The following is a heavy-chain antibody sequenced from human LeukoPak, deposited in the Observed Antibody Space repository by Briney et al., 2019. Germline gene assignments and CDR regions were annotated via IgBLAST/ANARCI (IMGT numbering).Heavy chain of an antibody. CDR1: GFSFSTSW. CDR2: INPDYSGT. V-gene: IGHV3-74*01. D-gene: IGHD5-24*01. CDR3: AIPPDGLANAFDI. J-gene: IGHJ3*02. Sequence: GGSLRLSCKGSGFSFSTSWIHWVRQAPGEGLVWVSRINPDYSGTDYADSVRGRFTISRDNAKNTVFLQMNSLRAEDTAVYYCAIPPDGLANAFDIWGLGTMVIVSS.